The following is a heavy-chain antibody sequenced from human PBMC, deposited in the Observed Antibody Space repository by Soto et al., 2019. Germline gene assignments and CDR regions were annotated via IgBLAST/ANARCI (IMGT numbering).Heavy chain of an antibody. D-gene: IGHD3-10*01. CDR3: ARGRGLGPRVANNWFDP. CDR2: MNPNSGNT. CDR1: GYTFTSYD. J-gene: IGHJ5*02. V-gene: IGHV1-8*01. Sequence: ASVKVSCKASGYTFTSYDINWVRQATGQGLEWMGWMNPNSGNTGYAQKFQGRVTMTRNTSISTAYMELSSLRSEDTAVYYCARGRGLGPRVANNWFDPWGQGTLVTVSS.